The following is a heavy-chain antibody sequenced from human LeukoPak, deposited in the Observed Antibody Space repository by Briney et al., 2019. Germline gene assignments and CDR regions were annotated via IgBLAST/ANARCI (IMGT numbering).Heavy chain of an antibody. J-gene: IGHJ4*02. CDR3: AHWFDSSVHPAY. Sequence: SGPTLANPTQTLTLTCTFSGFSLSTRGEAVGWVRQPPGKALEWLVFIQWDDHKPYRPSLESRLTINNHPSKNQVVLTLINVNPVDPATYYCAHWFDSSVHPAYWGQGIPVPVSS. CDR1: GFSLSTRGEA. CDR2: IQWDDHK. V-gene: IGHV2-5*02. D-gene: IGHD3-22*01.